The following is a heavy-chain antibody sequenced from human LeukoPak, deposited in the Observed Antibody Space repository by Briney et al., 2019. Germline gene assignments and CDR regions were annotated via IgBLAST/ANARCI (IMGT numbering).Heavy chain of an antibody. Sequence: GGSLRLSCAASGFTFSSYAMSWVRQAPGKGLEWVSTFSGSGGSTYYADSVKGRFIISRDNSKNTLYLQMNSLRAEDTAVYYCANDGAYYDSSTDAFDIWGKGTMVTVSS. CDR1: GFTFSSYA. V-gene: IGHV3-23*01. D-gene: IGHD3-22*01. CDR3: ANDGAYYDSSTDAFDI. CDR2: FSGSGGST. J-gene: IGHJ3*02.